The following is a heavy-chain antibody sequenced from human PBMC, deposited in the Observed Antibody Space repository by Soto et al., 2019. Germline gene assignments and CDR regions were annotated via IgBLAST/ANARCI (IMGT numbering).Heavy chain of an antibody. CDR1: GFIFGDYA. J-gene: IGHJ4*02. V-gene: IGHV3-9*01. Sequence: VQLVESGGGSVQPGRSLRLSCAASGFIFGDYAVHWVRQAPGKGLEWVSGISWNSGRIGYADSVKGRFTISRDNAKNSLYLQMSNLRAEDTAFYYCAKDIGYGSGSYYSFDYWGQGTLVTVSS. D-gene: IGHD3-10*01. CDR2: ISWNSGRI. CDR3: AKDIGYGSGSYYSFDY.